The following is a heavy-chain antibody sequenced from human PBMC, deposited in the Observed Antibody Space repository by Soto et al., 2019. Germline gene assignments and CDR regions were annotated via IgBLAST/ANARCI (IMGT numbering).Heavy chain of an antibody. V-gene: IGHV1-2*04. Sequence: ASVKVSCKASGYTFTGYYMHWVRQAPGQELEWMGWINPNSGGTNYEQKFQGWVTMTRDTSISTAYMELSRLRSDDPAVYYFARETQSWDYDIVTCYPRPYYYGMDCRGQGTTVTVSS. CDR1: GYTFTGYY. CDR3: ARETQSWDYDIVTCYPRPYYYGMDC. J-gene: IGHJ6*02. D-gene: IGHD3-9*01. CDR2: INPNSGGT.